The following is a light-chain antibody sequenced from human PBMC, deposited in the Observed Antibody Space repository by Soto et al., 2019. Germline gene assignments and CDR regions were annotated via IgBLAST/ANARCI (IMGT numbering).Light chain of an antibody. Sequence: QSVLTQPPSVSAAPGQTVTISCSGSSSNVGNNYVSWYQHLPGTAPKLLIYETNRRPAGISDRFSGSKSGTSATLGITGRQTADEADYYCETWDTSLSAGRVFGPGTKLTVL. V-gene: IGLV1-51*02. CDR2: ETN. CDR3: ETWDTSLSAGRV. J-gene: IGLJ1*01. CDR1: SSNVGNNY.